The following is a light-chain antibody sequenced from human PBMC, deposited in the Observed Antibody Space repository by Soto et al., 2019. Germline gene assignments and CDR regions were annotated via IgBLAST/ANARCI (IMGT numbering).Light chain of an antibody. J-gene: IGKJ3*01. Sequence: EIVLTQSPGTLSLSPGERATLSCRASQSVSSSYLAWYQQKPGQAPRLLIYGASSRATGIPDRFSGSGSGIHFTLTISRLEPEDFAVYYCQQYGSSPSTFGPGTKVDIK. CDR1: QSVSSSY. V-gene: IGKV3-20*01. CDR2: GAS. CDR3: QQYGSSPST.